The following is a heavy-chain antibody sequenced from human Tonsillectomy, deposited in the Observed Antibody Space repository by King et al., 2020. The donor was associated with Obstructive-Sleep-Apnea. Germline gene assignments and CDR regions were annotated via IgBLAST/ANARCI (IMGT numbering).Heavy chain of an antibody. V-gene: IGHV4-31*03. CDR2: IYYSGST. Sequence: QLQESGPGLVKPSQTLSLTCTVSGGSISRGGYYWSWIRQHPWKGLAWIGYIYYSGSTYYNPSLKSRVTISVETAKNQFSLKLSSVTAADTAVYYCARESASSGWNGDWFDPWGQGTLVTVSS. CDR3: ARESASSGWNGDWFDP. CDR1: GGSISRGGYY. D-gene: IGHD6-19*01. J-gene: IGHJ5*02.